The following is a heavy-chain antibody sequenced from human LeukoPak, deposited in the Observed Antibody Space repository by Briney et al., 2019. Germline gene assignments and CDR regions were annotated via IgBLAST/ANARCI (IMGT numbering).Heavy chain of an antibody. J-gene: IGHJ6*02. CDR3: AKFLGIPRDYYDSSGYYSSYYYGMDV. D-gene: IGHD3-22*01. Sequence: GGSLRLSCAVSGFTFTSYWMSWVRQAPGKGLEWVSAISGSGGSTYYADSVKGRFTISRDNSKNTLYLQMNSLRAEDTAVYYCAKFLGIPRDYYDSSGYYSSYYYGMDVWGQGTTVTVSS. CDR2: ISGSGGST. CDR1: GFTFTSYW. V-gene: IGHV3-23*01.